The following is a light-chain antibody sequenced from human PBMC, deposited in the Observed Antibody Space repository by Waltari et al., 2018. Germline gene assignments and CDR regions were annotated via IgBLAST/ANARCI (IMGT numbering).Light chain of an antibody. Sequence: QSVLTQPPSVSAAPGQRVTISCSGGHSNIGNNYVSWYRQFPGTAPKLLSYEERERPSGVPGRFSGSKSGTSAPLDITGLQAGDEADYYCGTWDSSLSGAVFGGGTHLTVL. CDR2: EER. V-gene: IGLV1-51*02. CDR1: HSNIGNNY. CDR3: GTWDSSLSGAV. J-gene: IGLJ7*01.